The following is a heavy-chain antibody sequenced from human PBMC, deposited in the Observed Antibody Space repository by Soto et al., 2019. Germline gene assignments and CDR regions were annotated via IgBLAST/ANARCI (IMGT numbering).Heavy chain of an antibody. V-gene: IGHV4-30-4*01. D-gene: IGHD2-8*01. J-gene: IGHJ5*02. CDR3: ASSRYCTNGVCDTLFAA. CDR1: GGSISSGDYY. Sequence: QVQLQESGPGLVKPSQTLSLTCTVSGGSISSGDYYWSWIRQPPGKGLEWIGYIYYSGSTYYNPSLKMHVTESVDPSTDQVSLKLGSVTAAYTAVYYCASSRYCTNGVCDTLFAAWGQGTLVTVSS. CDR2: IYYSGST.